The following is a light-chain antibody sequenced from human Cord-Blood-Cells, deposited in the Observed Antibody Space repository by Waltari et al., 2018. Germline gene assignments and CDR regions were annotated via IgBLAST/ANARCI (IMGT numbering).Light chain of an antibody. CDR3: SSYTSSSTVV. Sequence: QSALTQPASVSGSPGQSTTISCTRTSRDVGGYNYVSWYQQHPGKAPKLMIYDVSNRPSGVSNRFSGSKSGNTASLTISGLQAEDEADYYCSSYTSSSTVVFGGGTKLTVL. J-gene: IGLJ2*01. CDR1: SRDVGGYNY. CDR2: DVS. V-gene: IGLV2-14*01.